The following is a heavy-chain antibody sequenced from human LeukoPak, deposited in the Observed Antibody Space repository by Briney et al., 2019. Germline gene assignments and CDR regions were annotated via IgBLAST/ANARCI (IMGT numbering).Heavy chain of an antibody. J-gene: IGHJ4*02. V-gene: IGHV3-15*01. CDR2: IKTKTDDGAT. D-gene: IGHD1-26*01. Sequence: GGSLRLSCAASGFTFSNARMNWVRQAPGKGLEWVGRIKTKTDDGATDYSAPVKARFTISRDDSKTTLYLQMNGLKTEDTAIYYSTTYAGATAYWGQGTLVTVSS. CDR1: GFTFSNAR. CDR3: TTYAGATAY.